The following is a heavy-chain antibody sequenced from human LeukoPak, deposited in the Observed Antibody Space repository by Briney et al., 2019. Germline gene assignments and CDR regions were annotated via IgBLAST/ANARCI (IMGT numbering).Heavy chain of an antibody. V-gene: IGHV3-21*04. CDR2: ISSSSSYI. Sequence: GGSLRLSCAASGFTFSSYSMNWVRQAPGKGLEWVSSISSSSSYIYYADSVKGRFTISRDNAKNSLYLQMNSLRAEDTAVYYCAKSGSTSWYLDYWGQGTLVTVSS. J-gene: IGHJ4*02. D-gene: IGHD6-13*01. CDR3: AKSGSTSWYLDY. CDR1: GFTFSSYS.